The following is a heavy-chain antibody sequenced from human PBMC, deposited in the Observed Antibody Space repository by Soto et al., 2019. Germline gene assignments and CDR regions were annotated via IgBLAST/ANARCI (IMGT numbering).Heavy chain of an antibody. V-gene: IGHV4-4*02. D-gene: IGHD3-10*01. CDR3: ARYLEYGSGPNRFDP. Sequence: SETLSLTCAVSGGSISSSNWWRWVRQPPGKGLEWIGEIYHSGSTNYNPSLKSRVTISVDKSKNQFSLKLSSVTAADTAVYYCARYLEYGSGPNRFDPWGQGTLVTVSS. CDR2: IYHSGST. CDR1: GGSISSSNW. J-gene: IGHJ5*02.